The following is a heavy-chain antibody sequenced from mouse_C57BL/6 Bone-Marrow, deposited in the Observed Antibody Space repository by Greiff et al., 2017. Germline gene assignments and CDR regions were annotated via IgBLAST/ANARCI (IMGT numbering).Heavy chain of an antibody. V-gene: IGHV5-4*01. CDR1: GFTFSSYA. CDR3: ARDFYAMDY. CDR2: ISDGGSYT. J-gene: IGHJ4*01. Sequence: EVMLVESGGGLVKPGGSLKLSCAASGFTFSSYAMSWVRQTPEKRLEWVATISDGGSYTYYPDNVKGRVTISSDNAKNNLYMQMSHLKSEDTAMYYCARDFYAMDYWGQGTSVTVSS.